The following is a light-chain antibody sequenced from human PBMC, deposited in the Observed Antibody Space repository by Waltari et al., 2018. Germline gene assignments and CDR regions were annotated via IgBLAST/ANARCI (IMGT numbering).Light chain of an antibody. J-gene: IGKJ4*01. Sequence: EIVLTQSPGTLSLSPGDRATLSCRASQTVYSNYLAWYQQKFGQAPRLLIYGVSQRATGIPDRFSGSGSGTDFTLTISRLEPEDFAVYYCQHFGSSRLTFGGGTKVEI. CDR1: QTVYSNY. CDR3: QHFGSSRLT. V-gene: IGKV3-20*01. CDR2: GVS.